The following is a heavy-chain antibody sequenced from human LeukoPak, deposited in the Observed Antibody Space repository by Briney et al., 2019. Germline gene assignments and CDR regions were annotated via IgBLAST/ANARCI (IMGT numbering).Heavy chain of an antibody. CDR1: RFTFNTYN. CDR2: INTRSNYI. J-gene: IGHJ4*01. CDR3: ARDYTMTIDF. V-gene: IGHV3-21*01. Sequence: GGSLRLSCTASRFTFNTYNMNWVRQAPGKGLEWVSCINTRSNYIYYADSVKGRFTISRDNAKSTLYLQMNTLRAEDTAVYYCARDYTMTIDFWGHGTLVTVS. D-gene: IGHD2-2*02.